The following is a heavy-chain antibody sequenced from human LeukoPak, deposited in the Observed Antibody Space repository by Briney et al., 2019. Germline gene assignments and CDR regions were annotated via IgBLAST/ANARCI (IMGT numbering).Heavy chain of an antibody. V-gene: IGHV3-21*01. CDR3: ARDADMVATMFDY. J-gene: IGHJ4*02. CDR1: GFTFSSYS. D-gene: IGHD5-12*01. Sequence: PGGSLRLSCAASGFTFSSYSMNWVRQAPGKGLEWVSYISSSSSYISYADSVKGRFTISRDNAKNSLYLQMNSLRAEDTAVYYCARDADMVATMFDYWGQGTLVTVSS. CDR2: ISSSSSYI.